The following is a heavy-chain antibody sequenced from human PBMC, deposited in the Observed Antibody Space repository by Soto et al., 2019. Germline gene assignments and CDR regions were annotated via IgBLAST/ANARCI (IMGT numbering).Heavy chain of an antibody. J-gene: IGHJ6*02. CDR1: GFTFSSYA. Sequence: PGGSLRLSCAASGFTFSSYAMSWVRQAPGKGLEWVSAISGSGGSTYYADSVKGRFTISRDNSKNTLYLQMNSLRAEDTAVYYCAKDHIAVAGLYYYYGMDVWGQGTTVTVSS. CDR3: AKDHIAVAGLYYYYGMDV. CDR2: ISGSGGST. D-gene: IGHD6-19*01. V-gene: IGHV3-23*01.